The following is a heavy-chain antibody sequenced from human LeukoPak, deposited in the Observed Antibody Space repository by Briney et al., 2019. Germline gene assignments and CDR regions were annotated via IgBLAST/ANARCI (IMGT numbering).Heavy chain of an antibody. V-gene: IGHV3-7*01. CDR1: GFTFSNYW. J-gene: IGHJ3*02. D-gene: IGHD1-26*01. CDR3: ARGATNYVFDI. Sequence: GGSLRLSCAASGFTFSNYWMNWVRQAPGKGLEWVANIKQDGSDTYYVYSVKGRFTISRVNAKNSLYLQMNSLRAEDTAVYYCARGATNYVFDIWGQRTMVTVSS. CDR2: IKQDGSDT.